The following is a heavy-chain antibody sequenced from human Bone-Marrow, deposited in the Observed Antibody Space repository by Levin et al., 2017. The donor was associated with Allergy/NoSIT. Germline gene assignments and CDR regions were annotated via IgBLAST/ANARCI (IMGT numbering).Heavy chain of an antibody. CDR2: IYHTGSN. Sequence: SETLSLTCTVSGGSISSDYWSWIRQPPGKGLEWIGYIYHTGSNNRNPSLKSRVTISVDTSKNEFSLKLSPVSAADTAIYYCARGRVGATRLEDWGQGTLVTVSS. D-gene: IGHD1-26*01. V-gene: IGHV4-59*01. CDR3: ARGRVGATRLED. J-gene: IGHJ4*02. CDR1: GGSISSDY.